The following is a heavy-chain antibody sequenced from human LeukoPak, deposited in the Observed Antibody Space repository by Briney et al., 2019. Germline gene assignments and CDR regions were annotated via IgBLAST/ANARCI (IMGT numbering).Heavy chain of an antibody. Sequence: GGSLRLSCAASGFTFSTYAVNWVRQAPGKGLEWVSAISGSGGSTYYADSVKGRFTISRDNSKNTLYLQMNSLRAEDTAVYYCAKGAPDYYDSSGYPLGYFQHWGQGTLVTVSS. CDR3: AKGAPDYYDSSGYPLGYFQH. J-gene: IGHJ1*01. D-gene: IGHD3-22*01. V-gene: IGHV3-23*01. CDR1: GFTFSTYA. CDR2: ISGSGGST.